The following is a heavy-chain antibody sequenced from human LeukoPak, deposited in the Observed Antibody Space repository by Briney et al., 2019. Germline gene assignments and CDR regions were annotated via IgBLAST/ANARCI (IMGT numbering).Heavy chain of an antibody. CDR1: GDSISSYY. J-gene: IGHJ4*02. Sequence: PSETLSLTCTVSGDSISSYYWSWIRQPPGKGLEWIGYIYYSGSTNYNPSLKSRVTISVDTSKNQFSLNLSSVTAADTAVYYCARRTYCGGDCYSFDYWGQGMLVTVSS. CDR2: IYYSGST. D-gene: IGHD2-21*02. V-gene: IGHV4-59*08. CDR3: ARRTYCGGDCYSFDY.